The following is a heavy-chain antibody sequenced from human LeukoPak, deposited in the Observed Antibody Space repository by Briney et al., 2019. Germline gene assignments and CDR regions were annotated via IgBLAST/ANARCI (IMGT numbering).Heavy chain of an antibody. D-gene: IGHD3-3*01. J-gene: IGHJ4*02. CDR2: INANNGGT. CDR1: GYTFTGYY. Sequence: GASVKVSCKASGYTFTGYYIHWVRQAPGQGLEWMGRINANNGGTNYAQKFQGRVTMTRDTSTSTVYMELSSLRSEDTAVYYCARRAYDFWSGYTDFDYWGQGTLVTVSS. V-gene: IGHV1-2*06. CDR3: ARRAYDFWSGYTDFDY.